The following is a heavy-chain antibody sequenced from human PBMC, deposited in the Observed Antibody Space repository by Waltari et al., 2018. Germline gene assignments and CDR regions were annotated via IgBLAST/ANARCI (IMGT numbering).Heavy chain of an antibody. Sequence: QVQLVQSGAEVKKPGSSVKVSCKASGGAFSSTSAISWVRQAPGQGLEWMGGIVPFYDTPNYAQKFQGRVTMTADDSTRTAYMELSSLRSEDTAVYYCARDLDWNDVRDGGFDDWGQGTLVTVSS. D-gene: IGHD1-1*01. V-gene: IGHV1-69*12. CDR3: ARDLDWNDVRDGGFDD. J-gene: IGHJ4*02. CDR2: IVPFYDTP. CDR1: GGAFSSTSA.